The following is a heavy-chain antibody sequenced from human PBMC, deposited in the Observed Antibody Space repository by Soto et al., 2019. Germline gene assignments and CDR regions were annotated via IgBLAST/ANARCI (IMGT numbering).Heavy chain of an antibody. CDR2: ISVYNGNT. V-gene: IGHV1-18*01. CDR1: GYRITSYG. CDR3: ARDSPYYDSSGYSPDY. Sequence: QVHLVQSGAEVKKPGASVKVACKASGYRITSYGISWVRQAPGQGLEWMGWISVYNGNTSYAQKLQGRVTMTTDTSTSTAYMELRGLRSDDSAVYYCARDSPYYDSSGYSPDYWGQGTLVIVSS. J-gene: IGHJ4*02. D-gene: IGHD3-22*01.